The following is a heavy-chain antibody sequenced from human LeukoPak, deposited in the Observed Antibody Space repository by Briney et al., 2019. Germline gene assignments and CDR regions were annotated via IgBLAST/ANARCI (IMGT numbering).Heavy chain of an antibody. J-gene: IGHJ6*04. CDR2: ISYDGSNK. V-gene: IGHV3-30*18. Sequence: GGSLRLSCAASGFTFSNYVMHWVRQAPGKGLDWVAVISYDGSNKYYADSVKGRFTISRDNSKNTLYLQMNSLRAEDTAVYYCAKDGTLWYYYDSSGYSGMDVWGKGTTVAVSS. CDR1: GFTFSNYV. CDR3: AKDGTLWYYYDSSGYSGMDV. D-gene: IGHD3-22*01.